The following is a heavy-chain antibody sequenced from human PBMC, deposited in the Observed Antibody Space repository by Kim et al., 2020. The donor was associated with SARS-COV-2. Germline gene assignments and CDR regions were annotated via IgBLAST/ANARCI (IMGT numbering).Heavy chain of an antibody. V-gene: IGHV4-31*03. CDR1: GGSISSGGYY. Sequence: SETLSLTCTVSGGSISSGGYYWSWLRQHPGQGLEWIGYIYYSGSTYYNPSLKSRVTISVDTYKNQFSLKLSSVTAADTAVYSCARAPLKNPVPLGYYYYGMDVWGQGTTVTVSS. CDR2: IYYSGST. J-gene: IGHJ6*02. CDR3: ARAPLKNPVPLGYYYYGMDV.